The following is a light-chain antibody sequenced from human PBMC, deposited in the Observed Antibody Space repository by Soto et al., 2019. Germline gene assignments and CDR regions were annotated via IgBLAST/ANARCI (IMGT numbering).Light chain of an antibody. CDR1: SSDVGGYNY. CDR3: TSYTTSSARVV. CDR2: EVS. V-gene: IGLV2-14*01. J-gene: IGLJ2*01. Sequence: QSALTQPASVSGSPGQSITISCTGTSSDVGGYNYVSWYQQHPGKAPKLMIYEVSHRPSGVSNRFSGSKSGITASLTISGLQAEDEADYYCTSYTTSSARVVFGGGTHLTVL.